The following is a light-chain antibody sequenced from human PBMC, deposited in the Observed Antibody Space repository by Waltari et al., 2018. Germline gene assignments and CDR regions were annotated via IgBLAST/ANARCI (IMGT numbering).Light chain of an antibody. V-gene: IGKV4-1*01. Sequence: DIVLTQSPDSLAVSLGERATINCRSSQSVLSTSNNKNYSGWYQQKPEQPPKLLITWAATRESSLHDRFSSSCCRTDSPLTISILHAEDVAVYFWQQCYTLTYTFGQGTKLEIE. CDR3: QQCYTLTYT. CDR1: QSVLSTSNNKNY. CDR2: WAA. J-gene: IGKJ2*01.